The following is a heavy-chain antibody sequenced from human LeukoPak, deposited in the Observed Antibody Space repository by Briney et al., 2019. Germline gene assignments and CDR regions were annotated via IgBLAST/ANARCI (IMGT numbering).Heavy chain of an antibody. D-gene: IGHD6-13*01. CDR2: INHSGST. CDR1: GGSFSGYY. CDR3: ARPRIAAAGTSPFDY. Sequence: SETLSLTCAVYGGSFSGYYWSWIRQPPGKGLEWIGEINHSGSTNYNPSLKSRVTISVDTSKNQFSLKLSSVTAADTAVYYCARPRIAAAGTSPFDYWAREPWSPSPQ. V-gene: IGHV4-34*01. J-gene: IGHJ4*02.